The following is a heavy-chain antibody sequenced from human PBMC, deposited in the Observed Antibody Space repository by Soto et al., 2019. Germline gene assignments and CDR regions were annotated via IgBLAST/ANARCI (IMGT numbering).Heavy chain of an antibody. Sequence: ASVKVSCKASGYTFTSYGISWVRQAPGQGLEWMGWISAYNGNTNYAQKLQGRVTMTTDTSTSTAYMELRSLRSDDTAVYYCARVYSSGWQEYYFDYWGQGTLVTVYS. D-gene: IGHD6-19*01. V-gene: IGHV1-18*04. J-gene: IGHJ4*02. CDR2: ISAYNGNT. CDR1: GYTFTSYG. CDR3: ARVYSSGWQEYYFDY.